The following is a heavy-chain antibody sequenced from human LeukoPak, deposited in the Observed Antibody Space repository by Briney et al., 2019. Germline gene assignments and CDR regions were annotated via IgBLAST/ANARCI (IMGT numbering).Heavy chain of an antibody. D-gene: IGHD5-24*01. CDR2: INTHGNTA. Sequence: GGSLRLSCAVSGFKFNSYWMNWVRQVPGKGLVWVAHINTHGNTANYADSVKGRFTISRDNAKNTLYLQMNSLRAEDTAIYYCVRDNAYTFDYWGHGTLVTVSS. CDR3: VRDNAYTFDY. J-gene: IGHJ4*01. CDR1: GFKFNSYW. V-gene: IGHV3-74*01.